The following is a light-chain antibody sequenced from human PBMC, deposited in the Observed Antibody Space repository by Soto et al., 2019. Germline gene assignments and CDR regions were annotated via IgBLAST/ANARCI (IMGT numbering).Light chain of an antibody. J-gene: IGKJ4*01. CDR1: QAITGTY. Sequence: EVVLTQSPGTLSLSPGERATLSCRASQAITGTYLAWYQQKPGQAPRLLIHGASTRATGVPDRFSGGGTGTDFSLNISRLEPEDFAVYYCQQYHDWPPLTFGGGTKVEIK. V-gene: IGKV3-20*01. CDR3: QQYHDWPPLT. CDR2: GAS.